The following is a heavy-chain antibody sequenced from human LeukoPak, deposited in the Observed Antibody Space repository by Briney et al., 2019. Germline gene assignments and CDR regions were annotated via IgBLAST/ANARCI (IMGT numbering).Heavy chain of an antibody. CDR2: INSDVSSI. CDR1: GFTFSSYW. V-gene: IGHV3-74*01. CDR3: ARVRGSGSYYTN. D-gene: IGHD3-10*01. J-gene: IGHJ4*02. Sequence: GGSLRLSCAASGFTFSSYWMHWVRQAPGKGLVWVSRINSDVSSISYADSVKGRFTISRDNAKNTLYLQMNSLRAEDTAVYYCARVRGSGSYYTNWGQGTLVTVSS.